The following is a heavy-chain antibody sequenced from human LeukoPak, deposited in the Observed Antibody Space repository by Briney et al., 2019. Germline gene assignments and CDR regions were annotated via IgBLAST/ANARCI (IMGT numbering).Heavy chain of an antibody. Sequence: ASVKVSRKASGYTFISYGINWVRQAPGQGLEWMGWISVYTGFTNYAQKLQGRVSMTTDTTTSTAYMELRSLRSDDTAVYYCGRVYDILTGFNWFDPWGQGTLVTVSS. J-gene: IGHJ5*02. CDR3: GRVYDILTGFNWFDP. D-gene: IGHD3-9*01. CDR1: GYTFISYG. CDR2: ISVYTGFT. V-gene: IGHV1-18*01.